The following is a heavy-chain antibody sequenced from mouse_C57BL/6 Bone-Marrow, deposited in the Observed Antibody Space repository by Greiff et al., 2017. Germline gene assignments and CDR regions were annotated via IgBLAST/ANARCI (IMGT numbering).Heavy chain of an antibody. V-gene: IGHV14-1*01. CDR2: IDPEDGDT. Sequence: VQLQQSGAELVRPGASVKLSCTASGFNIKDYYMHWVKQRPEQGLEWIGRIDPEDGDTEYATKFQGKATMTADTSSHTAYLQLSSLTSEDTAVDYCRGTAQAPDYFDYWGQGTTLTVSS. CDR1: GFNIKDYY. D-gene: IGHD3-2*02. CDR3: RGTAQAPDYFDY. J-gene: IGHJ2*01.